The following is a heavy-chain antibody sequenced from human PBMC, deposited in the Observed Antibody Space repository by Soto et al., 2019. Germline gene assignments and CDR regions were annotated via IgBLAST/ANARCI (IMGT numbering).Heavy chain of an antibody. Sequence: GGSLRLSCAASGFTFSSYSMNWVRQAPGKGLEWVSSISSSSSYIYYADSVKGRFTISRDNAKNSLYLQMNSLRAEDTAVYYCARDWVSTEGYSSGYGSEYFQHWGQGTLVTVSS. CDR3: ARDWVSTEGYSSGYGSEYFQH. V-gene: IGHV3-21*01. D-gene: IGHD6-19*01. J-gene: IGHJ1*01. CDR1: GFTFSSYS. CDR2: ISSSSSYI.